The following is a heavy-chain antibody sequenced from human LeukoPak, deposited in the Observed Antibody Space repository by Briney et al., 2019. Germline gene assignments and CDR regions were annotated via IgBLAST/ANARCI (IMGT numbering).Heavy chain of an antibody. V-gene: IGHV3-23*01. Sequence: RGSLRLSCAASGLTFTNYARNWVCRAPGKGLKWVSAISGSGITTFYADSVKGRFTISRDNSNHTLYLQMNSLRAEDTAIYYSAKDRGFGSGPYYYSGMDVWGQGPTVTVSS. CDR3: AKDRGFGSGPYYYSGMDV. CDR2: ISGSGITT. J-gene: IGHJ6*02. CDR1: GLTFTNYA. D-gene: IGHD3-10*01.